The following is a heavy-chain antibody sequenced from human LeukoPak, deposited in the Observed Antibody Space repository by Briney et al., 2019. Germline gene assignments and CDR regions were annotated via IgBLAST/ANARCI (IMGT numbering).Heavy chain of an antibody. Sequence: PGGSLRLTCAASGFTFSSYDIHWVRQAPCKGLEWVADISYGGSNKYYADSVKGRFTISRDNAKNTLYLQMNSLRAEDTAVYYCARDLDYGGYSNFDYWGQGTLVTVSS. CDR2: ISYGGSNK. D-gene: IGHD4-23*01. CDR3: ARDLDYGGYSNFDY. J-gene: IGHJ4*02. CDR1: GFTFSSYD. V-gene: IGHV3-30*03.